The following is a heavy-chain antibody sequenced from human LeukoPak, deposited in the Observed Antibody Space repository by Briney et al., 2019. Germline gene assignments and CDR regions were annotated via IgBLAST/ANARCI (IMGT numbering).Heavy chain of an antibody. Sequence: GGSLRLSYAASGFTFSSYRMSWVRQAPGKGLEWVSYITSSSAIYYADSVKGRFTISRDNAKNSLYLQMNSLRAEDTAVYYCARDRGGSSEDFDYWGQGTLVTVSS. CDR2: ITSSSAI. CDR3: ARDRGGSSEDFDY. V-gene: IGHV3-48*01. J-gene: IGHJ4*02. CDR1: GFTFSSYR. D-gene: IGHD1-26*01.